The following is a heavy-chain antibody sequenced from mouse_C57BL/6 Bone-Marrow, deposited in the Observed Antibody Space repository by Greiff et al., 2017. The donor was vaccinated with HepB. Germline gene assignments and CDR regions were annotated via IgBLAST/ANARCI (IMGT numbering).Heavy chain of an antibody. D-gene: IGHD1-1*01. CDR3: AGHYYGGSSWYFDV. CDR2: IDPSDSDT. V-gene: IGHV1-52*01. J-gene: IGHJ1*03. CDR1: GYTFTSYW. Sequence: VQLQQPGAELVRPGSSVKLSCKASGYTFTSYWMPWVKQRPIQGLEWIGNIDPSDSDTHYNHKFKDQSTLTVDKSSSTAYMQLSSLTSEDSAVYYCAGHYYGGSSWYFDVWGTGTTVTVSS.